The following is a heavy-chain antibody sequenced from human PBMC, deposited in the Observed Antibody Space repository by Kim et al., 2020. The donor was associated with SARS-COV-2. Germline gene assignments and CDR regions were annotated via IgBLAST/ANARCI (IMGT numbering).Heavy chain of an antibody. J-gene: IGHJ6*02. V-gene: IGHV3-21*01. D-gene: IGHD3-16*01. Sequence: YYTDSGKGRCTISRNNAKNSLYLQMNSLRVEDTAVYYCARDDWWGRSMDVWGQGTTVTVSS. CDR3: ARDDWWGRSMDV.